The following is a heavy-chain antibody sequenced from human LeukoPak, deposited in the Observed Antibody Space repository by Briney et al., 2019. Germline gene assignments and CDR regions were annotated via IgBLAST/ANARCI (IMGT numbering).Heavy chain of an antibody. D-gene: IGHD2-15*01. J-gene: IGHJ5*02. Sequence: SQTLSLTCAISGDSVSSNSAAWNWIRQSPSRGLEWLGRTYYRSEWYNDYAVSVKSRITINPDTSKNQFSLQLNSVTPEDTAVYYCARDRCSGGSCYFWFDPWGQGTLVTVSS. V-gene: IGHV6-1*01. CDR3: ARDRCSGGSCYFWFDP. CDR2: TYYRSEWYN. CDR1: GDSVSSNSAA.